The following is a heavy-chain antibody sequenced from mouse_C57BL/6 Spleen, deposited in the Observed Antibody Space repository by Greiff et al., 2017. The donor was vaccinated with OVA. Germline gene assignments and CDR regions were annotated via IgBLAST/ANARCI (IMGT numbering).Heavy chain of an antibody. CDR2: IDPSDSET. Sequence: QVQLQQPGAELVRPGSSVKLSCKASGYTFTSYWMHWVKQRPIQGLEWIGNIDPSDSETHYNQKFKDKATLTVDKSSSTAYMQLSSLTSEDSAVYYCGRGGLRRGAMDDWGKGTSVTVSS. CDR1: GYTFTSYW. J-gene: IGHJ4*01. V-gene: IGHV1-52*01. D-gene: IGHD2-4*01. CDR3: GRGGLRRGAMDD.